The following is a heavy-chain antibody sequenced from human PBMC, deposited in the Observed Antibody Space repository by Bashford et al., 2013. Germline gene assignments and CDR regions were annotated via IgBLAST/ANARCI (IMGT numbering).Heavy chain of an antibody. CDR2: ISGSGGST. J-gene: IGHJ2*01. D-gene: IGHD4-23*01. V-gene: IGHV3-23*01. CDR3: AKRGGKGWYFDL. Sequence: VRQAPGKGLEWVSAISGSGGSTYYADSVKGRFTISRDNSKNTLYLQMNSLRAEDTAVYYCAKRGGKGWYFDLWGRGTLVTVSS.